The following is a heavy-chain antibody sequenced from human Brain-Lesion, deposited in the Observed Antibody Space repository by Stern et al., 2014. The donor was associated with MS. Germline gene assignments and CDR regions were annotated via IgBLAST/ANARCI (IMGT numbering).Heavy chain of an antibody. D-gene: IGHD3-22*01. J-gene: IGHJ4*02. CDR3: ARGARYSDSSGYYFYFDY. V-gene: IGHV4-31*03. Sequence: VQLVESGPGLVKPSQTLPLTCTVSGGSINSGGYYWSWIRQYPGKGLEWIGYIYNTGSAYSDPSLKSRLSMSIDTSKNQFSLNLNSVTAADTAVYYCARGARYSDSSGYYFYFDYWGQGTLVTVSS. CDR1: GGSINSGGYY. CDR2: IYNTGSA.